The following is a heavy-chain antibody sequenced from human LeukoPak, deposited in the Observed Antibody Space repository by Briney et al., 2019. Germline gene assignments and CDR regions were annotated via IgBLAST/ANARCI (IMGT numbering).Heavy chain of an antibody. CDR1: GYTFTGYY. Sequence: VASVKVSCKASGYTFTGYYMHWVRQAPGQGLEWMGWINPNSGGTNYAQKFQGRVTMTRDTSISTAYMELSRLRSDDTAVYYCAREIRIAAAALPDYWGQGTLVTVSS. J-gene: IGHJ4*02. D-gene: IGHD6-13*01. V-gene: IGHV1-2*02. CDR3: AREIRIAAAALPDY. CDR2: INPNSGGT.